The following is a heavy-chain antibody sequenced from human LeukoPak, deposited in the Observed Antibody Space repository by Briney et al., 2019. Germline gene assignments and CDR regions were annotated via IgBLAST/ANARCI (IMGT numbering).Heavy chain of an antibody. CDR2: IRSKAYGGAT. CDR1: GFTLGDYA. CDR3: TRARRSYSSSWEVDY. Sequence: PGRSLRLSCTPSGFTLGDYAMSWFRQAPGKGLEWVGFIRSKAYGGATEYAASVKGRFTISRDDSKSIAYLQMNSLKTEDTAVYYCTRARRSYSSSWEVDYWGPGTLVTVSS. D-gene: IGHD6-13*01. V-gene: IGHV3-49*03. J-gene: IGHJ4*02.